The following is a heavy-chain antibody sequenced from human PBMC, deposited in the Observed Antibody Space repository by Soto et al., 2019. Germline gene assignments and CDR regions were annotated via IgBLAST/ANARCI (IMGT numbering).Heavy chain of an antibody. J-gene: IGHJ2*01. V-gene: IGHV1-69*12. CDR1: GGSCSIDA. Sequence: HVQLVQSGAEVKKPRCSVKVSCKASGGSCSIDAMSWVRQAPGQDLEWMGGIIPICGTANYAQKFQGRVTITVDESTSTAYMELSSLRSEDTAVYYCAKVHNFAATLVTPAWYFDLWGRGTLVTVSS. D-gene: IGHD6-25*01. CDR3: AKVHNFAATLVTPAWYFDL. CDR2: IIPICGTA.